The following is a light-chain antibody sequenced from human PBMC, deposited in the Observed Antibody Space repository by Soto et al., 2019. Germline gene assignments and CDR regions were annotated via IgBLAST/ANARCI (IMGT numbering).Light chain of an antibody. CDR2: EVS. CDR1: SSDVGGYHF. Sequence: QSALTQPASVSGSPGQSITISCTGTSSDVGGYHFVAWYQQHPGKAPKLLIYEVSRRPPGVPDRFSGSKSGNTASLTISGLQAEDEADYYCSAYTSGGTVDVFGTGTKVTVL. CDR3: SAYTSGGTVDV. J-gene: IGLJ1*01. V-gene: IGLV2-14*01.